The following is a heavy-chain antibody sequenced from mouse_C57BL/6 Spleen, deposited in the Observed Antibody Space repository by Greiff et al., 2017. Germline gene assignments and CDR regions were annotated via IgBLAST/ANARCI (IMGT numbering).Heavy chain of an antibody. Sequence: VQLVESGAELVKPGASVKISCKASGYAFSSYWMNWVKQRPGKGLEWIGQIYPGDGDTNYNGKFKGKATLTADKSSSTAYMQRSSLTSEDSAVYCCARRYYYGSSWYFDVWGTGTTVTVSS. V-gene: IGHV1-80*01. CDR3: ARRYYYGSSWYFDV. J-gene: IGHJ1*03. CDR2: IYPGDGDT. D-gene: IGHD1-1*01. CDR1: GYAFSSYW.